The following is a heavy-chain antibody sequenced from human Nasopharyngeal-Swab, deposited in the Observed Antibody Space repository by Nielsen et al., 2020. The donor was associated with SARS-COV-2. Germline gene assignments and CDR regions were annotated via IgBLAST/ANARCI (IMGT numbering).Heavy chain of an antibody. CDR3: ARAPSVRLNWFDP. Sequence: VRQMPGKGLEWVAVISYDGSNKYYADSVKGRFTISRDNSKNTLYLQMNSLRAEDTAVYYCARAPSVRLNWFDPWGQGTLVTVSS. V-gene: IGHV3-30-3*01. J-gene: IGHJ5*02. CDR2: ISYDGSNK. D-gene: IGHD5-12*01.